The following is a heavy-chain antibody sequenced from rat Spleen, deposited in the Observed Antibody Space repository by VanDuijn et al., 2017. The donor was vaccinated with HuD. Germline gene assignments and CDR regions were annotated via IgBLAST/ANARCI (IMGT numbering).Heavy chain of an antibody. V-gene: IGHV5S23*01. CDR1: GFTFSDYY. D-gene: IGHD3-3*01. Sequence: EVQLVESGGGLVQPGRSLTLSCAASGFTFSDYYMAWVRQAPTKGLEWVATITSGGSNTYYPDSVKGRFTVSRDNAKSTLYLQMNSLRSEDTATYYCTRGGIWATVPPFDYWGQGVMVTVSS. J-gene: IGHJ2*01. CDR2: ITSGGSNT. CDR3: TRGGIWATVPPFDY.